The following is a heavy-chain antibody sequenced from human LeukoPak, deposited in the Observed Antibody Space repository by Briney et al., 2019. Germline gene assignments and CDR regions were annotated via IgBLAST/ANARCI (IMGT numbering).Heavy chain of an antibody. CDR1: GGSFSGYY. CDR3: ARLLRFLEWPNHYYYMDV. CDR2: INHSGST. J-gene: IGHJ6*03. Sequence: PSETLSLTCAVYGGSFSGYYWSWIRQPPGKGLEWIGEINHSGSTNYNPSLKSRVTISADTSKNQFSLKLSSVTAADTAVYYCARLLRFLEWPNHYYYMDVWGKGTTVTVSS. D-gene: IGHD3-3*01. V-gene: IGHV4-34*01.